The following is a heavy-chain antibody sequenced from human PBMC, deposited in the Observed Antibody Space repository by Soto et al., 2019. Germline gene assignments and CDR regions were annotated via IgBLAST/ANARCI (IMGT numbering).Heavy chain of an antibody. J-gene: IGHJ4*02. CDR1: GFSLTTSGVG. CDR2: IYWDDDK. Sequence: QITLKESGPTRVRPTQTLALTCTFSGFSLTTSGVGVGWIRKTPGKALEWLAVIYWDDDKRYSPSLKSRLTITKDNSNNQVVLTMADMDPVDTATYFCAHRGYMYGNWDHGYFDYWGQGTLVTVSS. D-gene: IGHD5-18*01. V-gene: IGHV2-5*02. CDR3: AHRGYMYGNWDHGYFDY.